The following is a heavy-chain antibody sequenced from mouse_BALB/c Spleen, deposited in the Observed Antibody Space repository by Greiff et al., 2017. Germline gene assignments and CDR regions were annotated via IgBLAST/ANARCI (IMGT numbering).Heavy chain of an antibody. V-gene: IGHV1S81*02. J-gene: IGHJ2*01. CDR2: INPSNGGT. CDR3: TRSPSAYYVYYFDY. Sequence: QVQLQQSGAELVKPGASVKLSCKASGYTFTSYYMYWVKQRPGQGLEWIGEINPSNGGTNFNEKFKSKATLTVDKSSSTAYMQLSSLTSEDSAVYYCTRSPSAYYVYYFDYWGQGTTLTVSS. CDR1: GYTFTSYY. D-gene: IGHD2-10*01.